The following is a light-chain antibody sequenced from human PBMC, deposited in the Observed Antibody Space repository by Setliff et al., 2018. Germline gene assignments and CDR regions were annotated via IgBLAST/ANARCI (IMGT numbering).Light chain of an antibody. CDR3: MSYTTIRTYV. Sequence: QSVLTQPASVSGSPGQSITISCAGTSSDVGAYSHVSWYQQYPGEAPKLMISEVSNRPSGVSYRFSGSKSGNTASLTISGLQAEDEADYYCMSYTTIRTYVFGTGTKVTVL. J-gene: IGLJ1*01. V-gene: IGLV2-14*01. CDR1: SSDVGAYSH. CDR2: EVS.